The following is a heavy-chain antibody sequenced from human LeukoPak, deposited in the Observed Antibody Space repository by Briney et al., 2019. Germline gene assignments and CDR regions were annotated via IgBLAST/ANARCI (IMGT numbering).Heavy chain of an antibody. J-gene: IGHJ5*02. V-gene: IGHV3-48*02. Sequence: HTGGSLRLSCAASGFTFSSYSMNWVRQAPGKGLGWVSYISSSSSTIYYADSVRGRFTISRDNAKNSLYLQMNSLRDEDTAVYYCASISSWPSWFDPWGQGTLVTVSS. CDR2: ISSSSSTI. D-gene: IGHD6-13*01. CDR1: GFTFSSYS. CDR3: ASISSWPSWFDP.